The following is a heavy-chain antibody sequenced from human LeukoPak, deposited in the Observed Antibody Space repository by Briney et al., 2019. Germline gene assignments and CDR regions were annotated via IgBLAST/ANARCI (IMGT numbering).Heavy chain of an antibody. CDR1: GGSISSGGYY. CDR3: ARVRFRLTRGSGSYGGLLDY. V-gene: IGHV4-31*03. D-gene: IGHD3-10*01. Sequence: SQTLSLTCTVSGGSISSGGYYWSWIRQHPGKGLGWIGYIYYSGSTYYNPSLKSRVTISVDTSKNQFSLKLSSVTAADTAVYYCARVRFRLTRGSGSYGGLLDYWGQGTLVTVSS. J-gene: IGHJ4*02. CDR2: IYYSGST.